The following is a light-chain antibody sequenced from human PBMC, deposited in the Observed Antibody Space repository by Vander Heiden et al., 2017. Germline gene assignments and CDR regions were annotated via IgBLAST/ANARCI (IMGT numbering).Light chain of an antibody. J-gene: IGKJ1*01. CDR3: QQSYSNPWT. CDR1: QRISSY. Sequence: DIQMTQAPSSLSASVGDRVTITCRASQRISSYLNWYQQKPGKAPKFLFYATSSLPSGVPSIFSGSESGTDFTLTISRLQPEDFATYYCQQSYSNPWTFGQGTKVEIK. CDR2: ATS. V-gene: IGKV1-39*01.